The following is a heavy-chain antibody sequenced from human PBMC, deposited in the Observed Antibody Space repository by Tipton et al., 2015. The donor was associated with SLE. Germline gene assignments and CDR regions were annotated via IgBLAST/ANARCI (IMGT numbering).Heavy chain of an antibody. J-gene: IGHJ5*02. D-gene: IGHD3-22*01. CDR2: ISWNSDIL. Sequence: VQLVQSGGGLVQPGRSLRLSCAASGFIFDEFAMHWVRQAPGKGPEWVSGISWNSDILGYAETVKGRFTISRDNAKNSLYLQMNSLRTDDTALYYCTKGPKRVDTSAPRDWFDPWGQGTPVSVSS. V-gene: IGHV3-9*01. CDR1: GFIFDEFA. CDR3: TKGPKRVDTSAPRDWFDP.